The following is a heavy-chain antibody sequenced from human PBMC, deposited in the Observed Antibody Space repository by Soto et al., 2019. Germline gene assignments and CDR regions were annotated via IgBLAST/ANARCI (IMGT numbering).Heavy chain of an antibody. D-gene: IGHD3-16*01. V-gene: IGHV2-5*02. CDR3: ARALGSWGAYYYDY. CDR2: IYWDNDK. Sequence: QITLKESGPTLVKPTQTLTLTCTVSGFSLNTYGVGVGWIRQPPGKALEWLALIYWDNDKRYSPSLKSRLTLTKDTPKNQVVLTMTNMDPVDAGTYYCARALGSWGAYYYDYWGQGTLLTVSS. J-gene: IGHJ4*02. CDR1: GFSLNTYGVG.